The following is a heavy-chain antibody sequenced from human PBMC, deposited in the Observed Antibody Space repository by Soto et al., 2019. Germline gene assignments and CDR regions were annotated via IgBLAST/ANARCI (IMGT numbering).Heavy chain of an antibody. Sequence: EVQLLGSGGGLVQPGGSLRLSCVASGFTFSSYVMSWVRQAPGKGLEWVSTISGHGDTTYYADSVKGRFIISRDNSKNSLYLQMNSLRAEDTAVYYCARVPDLDYCSKTSCLYYFDYWGQGALVTVSS. CDR3: ARVPDLDYCSKTSCLYYFDY. J-gene: IGHJ4*02. D-gene: IGHD2-2*01. V-gene: IGHV3-23*01. CDR1: GFTFSSYV. CDR2: ISGHGDTT.